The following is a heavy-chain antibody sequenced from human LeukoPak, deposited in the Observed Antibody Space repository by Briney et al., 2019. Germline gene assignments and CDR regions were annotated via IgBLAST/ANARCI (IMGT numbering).Heavy chain of an antibody. CDR2: ISSSGSTM. Sequence: GGSLRLPCAASGFTFSSYGMNWVRQAPGKGLEWVSYISSSGSTMYYADSVKGRFTISRDNAKNSLYLQMSSLRDEDTAVYYCARVYYGGNSLTLDYWGQGTLVTVSS. CDR1: GFTFSSYG. CDR3: ARVYYGGNSLTLDY. D-gene: IGHD4-23*01. V-gene: IGHV3-48*02. J-gene: IGHJ4*02.